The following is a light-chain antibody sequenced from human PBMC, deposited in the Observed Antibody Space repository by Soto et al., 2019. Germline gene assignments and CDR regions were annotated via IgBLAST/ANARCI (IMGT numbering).Light chain of an antibody. CDR1: QSVLYTAINKNY. CDR2: WAS. Sequence: DTVMTQSPDSLTVSLGERATINCKSSQSVLYTAINKNYLGWYQQKPGQPPKLLIYWASTRASGVPDRFIGSASGTDFTLTISSLQPEDAAVYYCQQYFTTPLTFGQGTRLEI. J-gene: IGKJ5*01. CDR3: QQYFTTPLT. V-gene: IGKV4-1*01.